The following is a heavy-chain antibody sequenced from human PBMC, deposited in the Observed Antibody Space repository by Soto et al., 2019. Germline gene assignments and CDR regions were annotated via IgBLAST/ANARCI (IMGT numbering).Heavy chain of an antibody. J-gene: IGHJ4*02. CDR3: ARDRGYSYDS. CDR1: GFTFSHYW. CDR2: IKTDGTTT. D-gene: IGHD5-18*01. V-gene: IGHV3-74*01. Sequence: EVQLVESGGGLVQPGGSLRLSCAASGFTFSHYWMHWVRQAPGKGLVWVSHIKTDGTTTTYADSVRGRFTISSDSAKNTLYLQMHSLTAEDTAVYYCARDRGYSYDSWGQGTLVTVSS.